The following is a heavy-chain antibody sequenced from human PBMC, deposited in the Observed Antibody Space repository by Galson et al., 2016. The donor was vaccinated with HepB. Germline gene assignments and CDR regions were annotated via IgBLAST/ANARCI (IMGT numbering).Heavy chain of an antibody. CDR3: AKSLYGGMDY. CDR2: ISGRGDTT. J-gene: IGHJ4*02. CDR1: GFTFSTYA. V-gene: IGHV3-23*01. Sequence: SLRLSCAASGFTFSTYAMSWVRQTPGKGLEWVSGISGRGDTTNYVDSVKGRFTVSRDNSKKILYLQMNSLRGEDTAVYYCAKSLYGGMDYWGQGTLVTVSS. D-gene: IGHD2-8*01.